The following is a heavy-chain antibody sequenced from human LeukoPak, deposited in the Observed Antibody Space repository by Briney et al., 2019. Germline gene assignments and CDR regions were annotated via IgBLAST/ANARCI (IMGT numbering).Heavy chain of an antibody. Sequence: KTSETLSLTCTVSGGSISSYYWSWIRQPPGKGLEWIGYIYYSGSTNYNPSLKSRVTISVDTSKNQFSLKLSSVTAADTAVYYCARFTYFDWFPGYFDYWGQGTLVTVSS. CDR2: IYYSGST. CDR1: GGSISSYY. J-gene: IGHJ4*02. V-gene: IGHV4-59*01. D-gene: IGHD3-9*01. CDR3: ARFTYFDWFPGYFDY.